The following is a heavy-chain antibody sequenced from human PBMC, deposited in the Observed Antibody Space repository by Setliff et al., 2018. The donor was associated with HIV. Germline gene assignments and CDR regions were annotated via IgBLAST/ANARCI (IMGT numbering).Heavy chain of an antibody. CDR1: GGPLSGYF. Sequence: SETLSLTCAVYGGPLSGYFWSWIRQSPGKGLEWIGEISFSGTTNYNPSLKTRVTLAIDTSKRQFSLWLRSVTAADTAVYYCARVGRADDGGGFSIRFDYWGQGTLVTVSS. D-gene: IGHD2-15*01. CDR3: ARVGRADDGGGFSIRFDY. CDR2: ISFSGTT. V-gene: IGHV4-34*01. J-gene: IGHJ4*02.